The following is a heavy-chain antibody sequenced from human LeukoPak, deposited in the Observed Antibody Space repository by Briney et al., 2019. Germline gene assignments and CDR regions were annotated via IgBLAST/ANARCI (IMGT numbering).Heavy chain of an antibody. Sequence: GGSLRLSCAASGFTFSNAWMSWVRQAPGKGLEWVGRIKSKADGGTTDYAAPVKGRFTISRDDSKNTLYLQMNSLKTEDTAVYYCTTDAYYYDSSADAFDIWGQGTMVTVSS. V-gene: IGHV3-15*01. CDR1: GFTFSNAW. J-gene: IGHJ3*02. CDR3: TTDAYYYDSSADAFDI. CDR2: IKSKADGGTT. D-gene: IGHD3-22*01.